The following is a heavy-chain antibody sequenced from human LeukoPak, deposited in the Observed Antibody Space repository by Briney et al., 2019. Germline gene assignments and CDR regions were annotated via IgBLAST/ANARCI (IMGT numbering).Heavy chain of an antibody. D-gene: IGHD6-13*01. CDR3: AKEVSSSWSH. J-gene: IGHJ4*02. Sequence: GGSLRLSCAASGFTFSSYAMSWVRQAPGKGLEWVSGINDISTDRYYADSVRGRSSISRDNSKNTLYLQMNSLRAEDTAIYYCAKEVSSSWSHWGQGTLVTVSS. V-gene: IGHV3-23*01. CDR2: INDISTDR. CDR1: GFTFSSYA.